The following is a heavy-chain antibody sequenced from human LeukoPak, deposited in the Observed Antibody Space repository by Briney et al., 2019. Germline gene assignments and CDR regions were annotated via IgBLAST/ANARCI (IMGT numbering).Heavy chain of an antibody. CDR2: IYTSGST. Sequence: SSETLSLTCTVSGGSISSGSYYWSWIRQPAGKGLEWIGRIYTSGSTNYNPSLKSRVTISVDTSKNQFSLKLSSVTAADTAVYYCARALNPYGDYDYWGQGTLVTVSS. D-gene: IGHD4-17*01. J-gene: IGHJ4*02. CDR3: ARALNPYGDYDY. V-gene: IGHV4-61*02. CDR1: GGSISSGSYY.